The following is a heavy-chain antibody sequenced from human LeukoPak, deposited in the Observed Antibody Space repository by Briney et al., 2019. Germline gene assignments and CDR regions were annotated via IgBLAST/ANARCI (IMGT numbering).Heavy chain of an antibody. J-gene: IGHJ3*02. CDR1: GGTFSSYA. Sequence: SVKVSCKASGGTFSSYAISWVRQAPGQGLEWMGGIIPIFGTANYAQKFQGRVTITADESTSTAYMELSSLRSEDTAVYYCARNPPTWRELGREAFDIWGQGTMVTVSS. CDR3: ARNPPTWRELGREAFDI. D-gene: IGHD1-26*01. CDR2: IIPIFGTA. V-gene: IGHV1-69*01.